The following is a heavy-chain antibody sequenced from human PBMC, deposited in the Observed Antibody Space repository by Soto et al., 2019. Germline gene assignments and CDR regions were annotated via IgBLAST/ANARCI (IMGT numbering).Heavy chain of an antibody. V-gene: IGHV4-59*08. D-gene: IGHD3-3*01. J-gene: IGHJ4*02. Sequence: SETLSLTCAVSGGSISSYYWSWIRQPPGKGLEWIGYIYYSGSTNYNPSLKSRVTISVDTSKNQFSLKLSSVTAADTAVYYCARSRFLEWLFLWYWGQGTLVTVSS. CDR3: ARSRFLEWLFLWY. CDR1: GGSISSYY. CDR2: IYYSGST.